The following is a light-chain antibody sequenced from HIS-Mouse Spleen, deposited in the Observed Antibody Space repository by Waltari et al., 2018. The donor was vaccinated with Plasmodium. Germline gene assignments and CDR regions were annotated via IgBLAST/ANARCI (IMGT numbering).Light chain of an antibody. CDR1: ALPKKY. CDR2: EDS. CDR3: YSTDSSGNHRV. V-gene: IGLV3-10*01. Sequence: SYELTQPPSVSVSPGQTDRITCYGDALPKKYAYWYQQKSGQAPVLVIYEDSKRPCGVPERFSGSSSGTMATLTISGAQVEDEADYYCYSTDSSGNHRVFGGGTKLTVL. J-gene: IGLJ3*02.